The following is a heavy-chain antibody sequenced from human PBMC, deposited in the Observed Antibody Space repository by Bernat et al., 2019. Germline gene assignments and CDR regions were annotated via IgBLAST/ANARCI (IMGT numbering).Heavy chain of an antibody. D-gene: IGHD2-15*01. V-gene: IGHV5-51*01. CDR2: IYPDDSDT. Sequence: EVQLVQSGAEVKKPGESLKISCKGSGYSFTNYWIGWVRQMPGKGLEWMGIIYPDDSDTRYSPSFQGQVTISADKSISTAYLQWSSLKASDTAMYYCARHGVVAATISQIDYWGQGTLVIVSS. CDR1: GYSFTNYW. CDR3: ARHGVVAATISQIDY. J-gene: IGHJ4*02.